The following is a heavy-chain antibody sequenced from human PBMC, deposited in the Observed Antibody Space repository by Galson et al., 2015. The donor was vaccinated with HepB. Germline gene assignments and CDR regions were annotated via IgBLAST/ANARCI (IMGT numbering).Heavy chain of an antibody. Sequence: SLRLSCAASGFSFSGSAMHWVRQASGKGLEWVGHIRSKPNSYATAYAPSVKGRFIISRDDSKATAYLQMNSLKGDDTAVYYCTRQGHGGYDAFDVWAHGTVVTVSS. V-gene: IGHV3-73*01. CDR2: IRSKPNSYAT. CDR1: GFSFSGSA. CDR3: TRQGHGGYDAFDV. J-gene: IGHJ3*01. D-gene: IGHD5-12*01.